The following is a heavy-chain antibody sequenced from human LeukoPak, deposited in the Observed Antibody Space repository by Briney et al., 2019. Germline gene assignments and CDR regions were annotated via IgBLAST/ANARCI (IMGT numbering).Heavy chain of an antibody. D-gene: IGHD3-3*02. CDR3: ARGTLAYYFES. V-gene: IGHV4-59*02. CDR1: GGSVTTHY. CDR2: VYYTESA. J-gene: IGHJ4*02. Sequence: SETLSPTCTVSGGSVTTHYWSWIRQSPGKGLEWIGYVYYTESANYNPSLKSRATISVDTSRNQFSLQLSYVTAADTAVYYCARGTLAYYFESWGQGTLVTVSS.